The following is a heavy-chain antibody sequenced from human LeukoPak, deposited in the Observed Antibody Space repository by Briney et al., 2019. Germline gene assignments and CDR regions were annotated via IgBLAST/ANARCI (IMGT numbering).Heavy chain of an antibody. V-gene: IGHV4-59*01. Sequence: SETLSLTCTVSGGSIGSFFWSWIRQPPGKALEWIGYIHYSGSTKYNPSLKSRVTISVDTSENQFSLTLNSVTAADTAVYYCARWSFGVIDYWGQGTLVTVSS. CDR1: GGSIGSFF. J-gene: IGHJ4*02. CDR2: IHYSGST. D-gene: IGHD3-10*01. CDR3: ARWSFGVIDY.